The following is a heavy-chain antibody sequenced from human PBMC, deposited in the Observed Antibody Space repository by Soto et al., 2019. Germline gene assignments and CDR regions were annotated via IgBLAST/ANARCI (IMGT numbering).Heavy chain of an antibody. CDR3: ARDCSWSGYYTEFDY. J-gene: IGHJ4*02. V-gene: IGHV3-11*01. Sequence: GGSLRLSCAASGFTFSDYYMSWIRQAPGKGLEWVSYISSSGSTIYYADSVKGRFTISRDNAKNSLYLQMNSLRAEDTAVYYCARDCSWSGYYTEFDYWGQGTLVTVSS. CDR1: GFTFSDYY. D-gene: IGHD3-3*01. CDR2: ISSSGSTI.